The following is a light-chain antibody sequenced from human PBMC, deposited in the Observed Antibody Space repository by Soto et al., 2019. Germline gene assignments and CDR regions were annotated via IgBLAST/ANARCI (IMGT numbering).Light chain of an antibody. CDR3: QRYNLFST. Sequence: DIQMTQSPSSLSASVGDRVTITCRASQGVSNNLAWYHQKPGRVPTLLISGASPLQSGVPPRFSGSGAGTDFSLTITSLQSEDIGTFYCQRYNLFSTFGQGTNVEI. V-gene: IGKV1-27*01. CDR1: QGVSNN. J-gene: IGKJ1*01. CDR2: GAS.